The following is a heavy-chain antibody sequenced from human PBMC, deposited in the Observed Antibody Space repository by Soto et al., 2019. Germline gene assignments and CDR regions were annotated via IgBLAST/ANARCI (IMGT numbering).Heavy chain of an antibody. CDR2: ISSSSSYI. J-gene: IGHJ5*02. V-gene: IGHV3-21*01. CDR1: GFTFSSYS. Sequence: EVQLVESGGGLVKPGGSLRLSCAASGFTFSSYSMNWVRQAPGKGLEWVSSISSSSSYIYYADSVKGRFTISRDNAKNSLYLKMNSLRAEDTAVYYCARDRSPIPRSPMIVVARAYWFDPWGQGTLVTVSS. D-gene: IGHD3-22*01. CDR3: ARDRSPIPRSPMIVVARAYWFDP.